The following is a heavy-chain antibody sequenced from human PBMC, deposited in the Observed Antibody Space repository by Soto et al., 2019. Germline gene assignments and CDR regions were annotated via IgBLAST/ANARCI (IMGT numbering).Heavy chain of an antibody. D-gene: IGHD5-12*01. V-gene: IGHV3-21*01. CDR1: GFTFSSYS. Sequence: GGSLRLSCAASGFTFSSYSMNWVRQAPGKGLEWVSSISSSSSYIYYADSVKGRFTISRDNAKNSLYLQMNSLRAEDTAVYYCARDFGYSGYDEETDYWGQGTLVTVSS. CDR2: ISSSSSYI. J-gene: IGHJ4*02. CDR3: ARDFGYSGYDEETDY.